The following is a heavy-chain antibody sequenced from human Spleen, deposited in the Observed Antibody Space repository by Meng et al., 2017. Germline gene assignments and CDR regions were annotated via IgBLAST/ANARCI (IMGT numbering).Heavy chain of an antibody. CDR1: GDSINSGGYY. CDR3: ARANLVRGIIDT. D-gene: IGHD3-10*01. Sequence: QVELQESGPGLVKPSQTLSLTCTVSGDSINSGGYYWSWIRQYPGKGLEWIGYIYHSGSTYYNPSLRSRVSISLAMSENQFSLKLTSVTAADTAVFYCARANLVRGIIDTWGQGTLVTVSS. V-gene: IGHV4-31*03. CDR2: IYHSGST. J-gene: IGHJ5*02.